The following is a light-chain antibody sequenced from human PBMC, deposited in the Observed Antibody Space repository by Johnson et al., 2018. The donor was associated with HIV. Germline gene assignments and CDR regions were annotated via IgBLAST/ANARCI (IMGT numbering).Light chain of an antibody. CDR3: ATWDNSLTGV. V-gene: IGLV1-51*02. CDR2: ENN. J-gene: IGLJ1*01. Sequence: QSVLTQPPSVSAAPGQKVTISCSGSSSNIANNYVSWYQQLPGTAPKLIIYENNKRPSGIPDRLSGSKSGTSATMDITGSQTGDGADYYCATWDNSLTGVFGTGTKVTVL. CDR1: SSNIANNY.